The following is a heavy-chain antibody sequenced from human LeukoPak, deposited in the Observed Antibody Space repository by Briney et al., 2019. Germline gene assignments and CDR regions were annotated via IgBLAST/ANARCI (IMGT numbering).Heavy chain of an antibody. J-gene: IGHJ4*02. V-gene: IGHV3-7*03. Sequence: QSGGSLRLSCAASGFTFSTYSMEWVRQAPGKGLEWVGHIKTDGSETYYLDSLRGRFSISRDNTNNALYLQMNSLRVEDTAVYYCVKNNGWFHLAQWGQGTLVTVSS. D-gene: IGHD6-19*01. CDR1: GFTFSTYS. CDR3: VKNNGWFHLAQ. CDR2: IKTDGSET.